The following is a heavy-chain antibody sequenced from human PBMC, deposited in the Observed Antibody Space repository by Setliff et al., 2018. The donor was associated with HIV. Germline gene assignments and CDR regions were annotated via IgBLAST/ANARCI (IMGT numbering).Heavy chain of an antibody. CDR3: ARGLGRGSGTYYNPPGY. V-gene: IGHV4-34*01. CDR1: GGSFSGYY. Sequence: PSETLSLTCAVHGGSFSGYYWMWIRQSPGAGLEWIGEINHSGNTNYNPSLKRRVPMSGDTSKNQFSLNLTSVTAADTAVYFCARGLGRGSGTYYNPPGYWGPGTLVTVSS. CDR2: INHSGNT. D-gene: IGHD3-10*01. J-gene: IGHJ4*02.